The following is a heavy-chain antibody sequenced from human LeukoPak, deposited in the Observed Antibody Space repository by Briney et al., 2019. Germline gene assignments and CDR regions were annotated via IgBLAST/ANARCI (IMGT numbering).Heavy chain of an antibody. CDR3: ARTPILDSRFDY. D-gene: IGHD3/OR15-3a*01. V-gene: IGHV1-2*02. CDR2: INPNSGGT. J-gene: IGHJ4*02. CDR1: GYTFTGCY. Sequence: GASVKVSCKASGYTFTGCYMHWVRQAPGQGLEWMGWINPNSGGTNYAQKFQGRVTMTRDTSISTAYMELSRLRSDDTAVYYCARTPILDSRFDYWGQGTLVTVSS.